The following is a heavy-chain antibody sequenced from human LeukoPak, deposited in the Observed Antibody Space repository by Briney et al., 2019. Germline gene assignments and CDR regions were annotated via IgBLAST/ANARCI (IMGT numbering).Heavy chain of an antibody. CDR3: AREHYKTYYYDSSGTDAFDI. CDR2: INHSGST. Sequence: SETLSLTCADYGGSFSGYYWSWIRQPPGKGLEWIGEINHSGSTNYNPSLKSRVTISVDTSKNQFSLKLSSVTAADTAVYYCAREHYKTYYYDSSGTDAFDIWGQGTMVTVSS. J-gene: IGHJ3*02. D-gene: IGHD3-22*01. V-gene: IGHV4-34*01. CDR1: GGSFSGYY.